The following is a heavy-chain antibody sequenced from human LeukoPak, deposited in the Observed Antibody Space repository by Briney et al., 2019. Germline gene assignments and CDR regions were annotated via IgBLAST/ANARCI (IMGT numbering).Heavy chain of an antibody. CDR3: ARDNYESSGPQNF. J-gene: IGHJ4*02. V-gene: IGHV3-11*01. CDR1: GFTFSDYY. D-gene: IGHD3-22*01. CDR2: ISGTGLST. Sequence: GGSLRLSCAVSGFTFSDYYMSWIRQAPGKGLEWLSYISGTGLSTYHADSVKGRFTISRDNAKNSLYLQMNSLSAEDTAVYFCARDNYESSGPQNFWGQGTLVTVSS.